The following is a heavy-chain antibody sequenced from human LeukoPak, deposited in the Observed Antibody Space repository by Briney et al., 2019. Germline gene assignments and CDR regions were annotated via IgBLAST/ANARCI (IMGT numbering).Heavy chain of an antibody. CDR3: ARAPYTSSWSDFDY. V-gene: IGHV3-33*01. Sequence: GRSLRLSCAASGFTFSRYVMHWVRQAPGKGLEWVAVIWYDGSNDYYADSVKGRFTVSRDNSKNTLYLQMNSLRAEDTAVYYCARAPYTSSWSDFDYWGQGTLVTVSS. CDR2: IWYDGSND. CDR1: GFTFSRYV. J-gene: IGHJ4*02. D-gene: IGHD6-13*01.